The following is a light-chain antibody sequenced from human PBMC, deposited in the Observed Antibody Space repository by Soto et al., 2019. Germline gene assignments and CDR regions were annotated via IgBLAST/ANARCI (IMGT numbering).Light chain of an antibody. J-gene: IGKJ2*01. CDR2: DAS. Sequence: EILMTQSTATLSVSPGERATLSCRASQSVSSSLAWYQQKPGQAPRLLIYDASTRATGIPARFSGSGSGTEFTLTISSLQSEDFAVYYCQQYNNWPPYTFGQGTKLEIK. V-gene: IGKV3-15*01. CDR3: QQYNNWPPYT. CDR1: QSVSSS.